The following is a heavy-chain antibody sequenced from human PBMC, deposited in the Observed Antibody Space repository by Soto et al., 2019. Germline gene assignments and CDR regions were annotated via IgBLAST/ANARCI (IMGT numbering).Heavy chain of an antibody. CDR1: GYSFTSYW. V-gene: IGHV5-51*01. J-gene: IGHJ4*02. Sequence: GESLKISCKGSGYSFTSYWIGWVRQMPGKGLEWMGIIYPGDSDTRYSPSFHGQVTIPADKSISTAYLQWSSLKASDAAMYYWEIPVSDFWRGYLGHWRRGTRVTLPS. D-gene: IGHD3-3*01. CDR2: IYPGDSDT. CDR3: EIPVSDFWRGYLGH.